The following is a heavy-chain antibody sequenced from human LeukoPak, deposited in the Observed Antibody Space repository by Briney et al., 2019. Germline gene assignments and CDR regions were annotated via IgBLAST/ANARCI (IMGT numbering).Heavy chain of an antibody. V-gene: IGHV4-59*01. CDR2: IYYSGST. CDR3: ARGVTDFDY. J-gene: IGHJ4*02. D-gene: IGHD2-21*02. Sequence: GLELIVYIYYSGSTNYNPSLKSRVTISVDTSKNQFSLKLSSVTAADTAVYYCARGVTDFDYWGQGTLVTVSS.